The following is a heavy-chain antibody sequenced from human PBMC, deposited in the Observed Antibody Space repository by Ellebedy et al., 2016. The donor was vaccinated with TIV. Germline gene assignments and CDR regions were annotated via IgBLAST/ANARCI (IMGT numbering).Heavy chain of an antibody. Sequence: PGGSLRLSCAASGFSFSRSDMHWVRQAPDKGPEWVAVISSDGKDQYYADSVKGRFTIFRDNSKNTLYLQMNSLRAEDSAVYYCAKDMVFGDSRWEIDVWGQGTTVTVSS. CDR3: AKDMVFGDSRWEIDV. J-gene: IGHJ6*02. V-gene: IGHV3-30*18. D-gene: IGHD4-17*01. CDR2: ISSDGKDQ. CDR1: GFSFSRSD.